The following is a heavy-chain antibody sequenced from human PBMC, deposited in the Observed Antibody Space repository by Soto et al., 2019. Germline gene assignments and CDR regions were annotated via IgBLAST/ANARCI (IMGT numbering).Heavy chain of an antibody. D-gene: IGHD3-3*01. V-gene: IGHV3-23*01. CDR3: AKDRAPDGIWIFDS. Sequence: PGGSLRLSCTASGFTFRTFTMNWVRQAPGKGLEWVSGIIGGDGDKFYSDSVKGRFTISRDNSKDMLFLQMSSRRVDATAFFSCAKDRAPDGIWIFDSGGQGTLVTVSS. CDR2: IIGGDGDK. CDR1: GFTFRTFT. J-gene: IGHJ5*01.